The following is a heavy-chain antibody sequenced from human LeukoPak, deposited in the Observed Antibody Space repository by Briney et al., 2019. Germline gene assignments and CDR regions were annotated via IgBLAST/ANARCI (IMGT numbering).Heavy chain of an antibody. CDR3: ARGGICRSGWDRGAFDV. CDR1: GVSFSGYL. D-gene: IGHD6-19*01. CDR2: IDHSGIT. V-gene: IGHV4-34*01. J-gene: IGHJ3*01. Sequence: SETLSLTCGVYGVSFSGYLWNWIRQPPGKGLEWIGEIDHSGITNYNPSIKSRVTISIDTSNNQFSLRLSSVTAADTAVYYCARGGICRSGWDRGAFDVWGQGTTVTVSS.